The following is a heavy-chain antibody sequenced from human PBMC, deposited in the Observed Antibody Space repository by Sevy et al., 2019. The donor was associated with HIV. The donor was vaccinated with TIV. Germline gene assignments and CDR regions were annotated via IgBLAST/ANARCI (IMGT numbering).Heavy chain of an antibody. CDR1: GFTFSSYS. CDR2: ISSSSIYI. Sequence: GGSLRLSCAASGFTFSSYSMNWVRQAPGKGLEWVSSISSSSIYIYYADSVKGRFTISRDNAKNSLYLQMNSLRVEDTAVHYCARDPGFYCSGGSCYPRYYFDYWGQGTLVTVSS. V-gene: IGHV3-21*01. CDR3: ARDPGFYCSGGSCYPRYYFDY. D-gene: IGHD2-15*01. J-gene: IGHJ4*02.